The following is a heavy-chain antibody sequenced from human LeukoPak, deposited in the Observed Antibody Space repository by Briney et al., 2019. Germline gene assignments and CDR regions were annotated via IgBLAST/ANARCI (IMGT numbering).Heavy chain of an antibody. CDR3: ATGGGSGRYGFPFDC. CDR2: ISADSATT. J-gene: IGHJ4*02. V-gene: IGHV3-23*01. D-gene: IGHD6-19*01. CDR1: GFNFGSYS. Sequence: PGGSLRLSCAASGFNFGSYSMTWVRQAPGKGLEWVSVISADSATTFYADSVKGRFTVSRDNAKNSLYLQMNSLRAEDTAVYYCATGGGSGRYGFPFDCWGQGTLVTVSS.